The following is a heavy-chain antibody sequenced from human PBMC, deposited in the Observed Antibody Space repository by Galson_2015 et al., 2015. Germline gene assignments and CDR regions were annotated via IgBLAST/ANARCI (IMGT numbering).Heavy chain of an antibody. Sequence: SLRLSCAASGFTFSSYAMSWVRQAPGKGLEWVSAISGSGGSTYYADSVKGRFTISRDNSKNTLYLQMNSLRAEDTAVYYCATSTVVVAANFDYWGKGTLVTVSS. CDR3: ATSTVVVAANFDY. J-gene: IGHJ4*02. CDR1: GFTFSSYA. CDR2: ISGSGGST. V-gene: IGHV3-23*01. D-gene: IGHD2-15*01.